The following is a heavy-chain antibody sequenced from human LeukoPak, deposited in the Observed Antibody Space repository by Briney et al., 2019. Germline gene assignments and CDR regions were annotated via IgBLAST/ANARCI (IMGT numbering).Heavy chain of an antibody. V-gene: IGHV3-73*01. D-gene: IGHD2-2*01. Sequence: GGSLKLSCAASGFTFSGSAIHWVRQASGKGLEWVGRIRDKANSYATAYIASVKGRFTISRDDSKNTAYLQMSSLKTEDTAVYYCTRWDCTTTGCYPFDYWGQGTLVTVSS. J-gene: IGHJ4*02. CDR1: GFTFSGSA. CDR3: TRWDCTTTGCYPFDY. CDR2: IRDKANSYAT.